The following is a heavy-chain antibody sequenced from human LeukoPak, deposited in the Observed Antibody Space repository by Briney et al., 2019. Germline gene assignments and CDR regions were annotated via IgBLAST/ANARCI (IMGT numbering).Heavy chain of an antibody. V-gene: IGHV1-3*01. J-gene: IGHJ4*02. D-gene: IGHD6-13*01. Sequence: ASVKVSCKASGYTFTSYAMHWVRQAPGQRLEWMGWINAGNGNTKYSQKFQGRVTITRDTSASTAYMELSSLRSEDTAVHYCARAQSGPPVPQQLVPHYDYWGQGTLVTVSS. CDR2: INAGNGNT. CDR1: GYTFTSYA. CDR3: ARAQSGPPVPQQLVPHYDY.